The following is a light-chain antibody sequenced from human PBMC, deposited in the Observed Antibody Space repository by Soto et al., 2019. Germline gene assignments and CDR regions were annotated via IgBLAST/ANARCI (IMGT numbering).Light chain of an antibody. V-gene: IGKV1-9*01. CDR3: QQLNSYPLS. CDR2: AAS. J-gene: IGKJ4*01. Sequence: DIQLTQSPSFLSASVGARVTITCRASQGISRYLAWYQQKQGKAPKLLIYAASTLQSGVPSRFSGSGSGTEVTITISSLQPEDVATYYCQQLNSYPLSFGEGTKVDI. CDR1: QGISRY.